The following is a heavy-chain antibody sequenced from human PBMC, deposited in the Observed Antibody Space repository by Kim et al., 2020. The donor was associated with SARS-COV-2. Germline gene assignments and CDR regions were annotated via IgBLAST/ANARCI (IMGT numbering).Heavy chain of an antibody. CDR2: K. J-gene: IGHJ4*02. Sequence: KNYPDSVKGRFTISRDNSKNTLYLPMNSLRAEDTAVYYWHSSSWYPSFDYWGQGTLVTVSS. V-gene: IGHV3-30*01. D-gene: IGHD6-13*01. CDR3: HSSSWYPSFDY.